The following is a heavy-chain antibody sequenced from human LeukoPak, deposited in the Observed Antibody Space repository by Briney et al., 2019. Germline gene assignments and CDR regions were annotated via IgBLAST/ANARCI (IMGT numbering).Heavy chain of an antibody. CDR2: VSAYSVYNGNT. V-gene: IGHV1-18*01. CDR3: ARSHGDSWPLTPFDY. CDR1: GYTFTSYG. D-gene: IGHD4-23*01. Sequence: ASVKVSCKASGYTFTSYGITWVRQAPGQGLEWMGWVSAYSVYNGNTSYAQKFQDRVTMTTDTSTSTAYMELRSLTSDDTAVYYCARSHGDSWPLTPFDYWGQGTRVTVSS. J-gene: IGHJ4*02.